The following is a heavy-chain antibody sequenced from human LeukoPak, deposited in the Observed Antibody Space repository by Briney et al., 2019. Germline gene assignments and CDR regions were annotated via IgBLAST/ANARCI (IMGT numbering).Heavy chain of an antibody. Sequence: GGSLRLSCAASGFTVSSNYMSWVRQAPGKGLEWVSVIYSGGSTYYADSVKGRFTISRDNSKNTLYLQMNSLRAEDTAVYYCARVPLAWGSGGMDVWGQGITVTVSS. V-gene: IGHV3-66*01. CDR1: GFTVSSNY. J-gene: IGHJ6*02. D-gene: IGHD3-16*01. CDR3: ARVPLAWGSGGMDV. CDR2: IYSGGST.